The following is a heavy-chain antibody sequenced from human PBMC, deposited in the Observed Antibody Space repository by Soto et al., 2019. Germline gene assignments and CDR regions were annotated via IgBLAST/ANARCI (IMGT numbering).Heavy chain of an antibody. CDR2: ISWNSGSI. J-gene: IGHJ6*02. Sequence: GGSLRLSCAASGFTFDDYAMHWVRQAPGKGLEWVSGISWNSGSIGYADSVKGRFTISRDNAKNSLYLQMDSLRAEDTAVYYRARAASSSWYYYYYYGMDVWGQGTTVTVSS. CDR3: ARAASSSWYYYYYYGMDV. CDR1: GFTFDDYA. D-gene: IGHD6-13*01. V-gene: IGHV3-9*01.